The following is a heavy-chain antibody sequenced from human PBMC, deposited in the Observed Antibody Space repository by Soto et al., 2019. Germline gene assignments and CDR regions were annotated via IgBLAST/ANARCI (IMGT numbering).Heavy chain of an antibody. D-gene: IGHD6-13*01. Sequence: GGSLRLSCAASGFTFDDYAMHWVRQAPGKGLEWVSGISWNSGSIGYADSVKGRFTISRDNAKNSLYLQMNSLGAEDTALYYCAKDKAAAGGGSSGMDVWGQGTTVTVSS. CDR1: GFTFDDYA. CDR3: AKDKAAAGGGSSGMDV. CDR2: ISWNSGSI. J-gene: IGHJ6*02. V-gene: IGHV3-9*01.